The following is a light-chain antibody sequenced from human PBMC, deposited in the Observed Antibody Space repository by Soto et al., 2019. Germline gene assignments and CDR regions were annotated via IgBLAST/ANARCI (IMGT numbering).Light chain of an antibody. V-gene: IGLV3-21*02. CDR3: QVWDRSSDHYV. Sequence: SYELTQPPSVSVAPGQTASITCGGNDIESKSVHWYQQKPGQAPVLVVYDDSDRPSGIPERFSDSNSGNTATLTISRVEAGDEAEYYCQVWDRSSDHYVFGTGTKVTVL. CDR2: DDS. J-gene: IGLJ1*01. CDR1: DIESKS.